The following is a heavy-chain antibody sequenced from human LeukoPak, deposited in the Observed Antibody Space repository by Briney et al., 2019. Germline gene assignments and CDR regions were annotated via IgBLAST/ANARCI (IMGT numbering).Heavy chain of an antibody. CDR2: IHTSGST. J-gene: IGHJ4*02. D-gene: IGHD3-10*01. CDR1: GGSISSYY. V-gene: IGHV4-4*07. CDR3: ARAPYYYGSMYYFDY. Sequence: SETLSLTCTVSGGSISSYYWSWIRQPAGKGLEWIGRIHTSGSTNYNPSLKSRVTMSVDTSKNQFSLKLSSVTAADTAVYYGARAPYYYGSMYYFDYWGQGTLVTVSS.